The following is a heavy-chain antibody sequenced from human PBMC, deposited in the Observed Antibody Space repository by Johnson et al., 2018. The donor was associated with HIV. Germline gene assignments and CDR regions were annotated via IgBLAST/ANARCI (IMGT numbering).Heavy chain of an antibody. CDR1: GFTFSNNV. V-gene: IGHV3-30*04. J-gene: IGHJ3*02. Sequence: VQLVESGGGVVQPGRSLRLSCAASGFTFSNNVMHWVRQAQGKGMEWVAVISYDGSNKYYADSVKGRFTISRDNSKNTLYLQMNSLRAEDTAVYYCARDLLSSHLYAFDIWGQGTMVTVSS. CDR3: ARDLLSSHLYAFDI. D-gene: IGHD3-10*01. CDR2: ISYDGSNK.